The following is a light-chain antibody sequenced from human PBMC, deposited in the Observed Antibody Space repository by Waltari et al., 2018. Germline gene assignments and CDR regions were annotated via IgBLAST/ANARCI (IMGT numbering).Light chain of an antibody. CDR1: SSHVGGYNY. V-gene: IGLV2-11*01. J-gene: IGLJ2*01. CDR3: CSFVGTNTWI. Sequence: QSALTQPRSVSGSPGQSLTNPCTGTSSHVGGYNYVSWDQQDPGKAPQLMIYDVSKRPSGVPDRFSGFKSGNTAYLIVSGLQAEDEADYYCCSFVGTNTWIFGGGTKVTVL. CDR2: DVS.